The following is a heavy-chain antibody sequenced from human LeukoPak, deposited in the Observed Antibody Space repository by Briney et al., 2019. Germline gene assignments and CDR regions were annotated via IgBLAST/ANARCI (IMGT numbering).Heavy chain of an antibody. D-gene: IGHD6-13*01. V-gene: IGHV3-20*04. CDR3: ARERGSSWYGVVDY. CDR1: GFSFANYA. Sequence: GGSLRLSCAASGFSFANYAMSWVRHAPGKGLEWVSGINWNGGSTGYADSVKGRFTISRDNAKNSLYLQMNSLRAEDTALYYCARERGSSWYGVVDYWGQGTLVTVSS. CDR2: INWNGGST. J-gene: IGHJ4*02.